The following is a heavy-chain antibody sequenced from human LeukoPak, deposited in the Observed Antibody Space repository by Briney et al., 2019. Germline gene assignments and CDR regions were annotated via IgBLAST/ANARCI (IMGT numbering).Heavy chain of an antibody. CDR2: INSDGSST. J-gene: IGHJ4*02. V-gene: IGHV3-74*01. Sequence: PGGSLRLSCAASGFTFSSYWMHWVRQAPGKGLVWVSRINSDGSSTSYADSVKGRFTISRDNAKNTLYLQMNSLRAEDTAVYCCARGVPHIAVAGSVDYWGQGTLVTVSS. D-gene: IGHD6-19*01. CDR1: GFTFSSYW. CDR3: ARGVPHIAVAGSVDY.